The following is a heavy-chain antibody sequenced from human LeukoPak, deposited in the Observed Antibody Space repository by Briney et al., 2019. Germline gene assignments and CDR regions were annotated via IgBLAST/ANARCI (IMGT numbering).Heavy chain of an antibody. CDR1: GLTFSSHW. V-gene: IGHV3-9*01. Sequence: GGSLRLSCAASGLTFSSHWMHWVRQAPGKGLEWVSGISWNSGNIGYADSVKGRFTISRDNAKNSLYLQMNSLRAEDTALYYCAKDTIYYYGMDVWGQGTTVTVSS. CDR3: AKDTIYYYGMDV. J-gene: IGHJ6*02. CDR2: ISWNSGNI.